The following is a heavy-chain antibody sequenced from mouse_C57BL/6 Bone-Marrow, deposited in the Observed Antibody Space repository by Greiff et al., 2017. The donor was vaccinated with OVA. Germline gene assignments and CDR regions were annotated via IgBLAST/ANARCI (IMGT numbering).Heavy chain of an antibody. J-gene: IGHJ2*01. Sequence: DVHLVEPGGGLVQPGESLKLSCESTEYEFPSHDMPWVRKTPEKRLELVAAINSDGGSTYYPDTMESRFIITRDNTKKNLYLQMSRLRSEDTALYYCARHEDYDYEDFDYWGQGTTLTVSS. CDR3: ARHEDYDYEDFDY. V-gene: IGHV5-2*01. CDR1: EYEFPSHD. CDR2: INSDGGST. D-gene: IGHD2-4*01.